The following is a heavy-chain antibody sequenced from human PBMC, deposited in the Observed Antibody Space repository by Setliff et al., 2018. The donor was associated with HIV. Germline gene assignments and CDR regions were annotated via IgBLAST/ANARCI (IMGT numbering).Heavy chain of an antibody. Sequence: ASVKVSCKASGYLFTGYYMHWVRQAPGQGLEWMGWINVNSGGTKYAQKFQGRVTMTRDTSISTAYMEVSSLRSDDTAVYYCARDAGAPGRGNPLDYWGQGTLVTVSS. D-gene: IGHD3-10*01. V-gene: IGHV1-2*02. CDR3: ARDAGAPGRGNPLDY. CDR1: GYLFTGYY. J-gene: IGHJ4*02. CDR2: INVNSGGT.